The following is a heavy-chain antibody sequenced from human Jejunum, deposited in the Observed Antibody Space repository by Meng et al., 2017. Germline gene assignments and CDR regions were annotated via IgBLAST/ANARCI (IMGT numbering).Heavy chain of an antibody. D-gene: IGHD3-22*01. Sequence: QLQLQESGPGLVKPSETLSLTCTVSGCSISSSSYYWGWIRQPPGKGLEWIGSIYYSGSTYYNPSLKSRVTISVDTSKNQFSLKLSSVTAADTAVYYCARKAYYYDSSGPRPINWFDPWGQGTLVTVSS. V-gene: IGHV4-39*01. CDR1: GCSISSSSYY. CDR2: IYYSGST. CDR3: ARKAYYYDSSGPRPINWFDP. J-gene: IGHJ5*02.